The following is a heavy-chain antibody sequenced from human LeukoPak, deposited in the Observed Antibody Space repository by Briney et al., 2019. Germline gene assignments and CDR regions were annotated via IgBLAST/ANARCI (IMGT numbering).Heavy chain of an antibody. Sequence: SETLSLTCTVSGDSISSYYWTWIRQPPGKGLEWIGYIYYSGSTNYNPSLKSRVTISVDTSKNQFSLKLSSVTAADTAVYYCARETHYYDSSGYRGTDFDYWGQGTLVTVSS. V-gene: IGHV4-59*01. J-gene: IGHJ4*02. D-gene: IGHD3-22*01. CDR2: IYYSGST. CDR1: GDSISSYY. CDR3: ARETHYYDSSGYRGTDFDY.